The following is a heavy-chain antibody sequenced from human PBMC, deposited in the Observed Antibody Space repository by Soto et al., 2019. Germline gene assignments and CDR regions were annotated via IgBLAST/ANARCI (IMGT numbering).Heavy chain of an antibody. V-gene: IGHV4-31*03. CDR1: GDSISSRGFY. J-gene: IGHJ4*02. Sequence: SETLSLTCPVSGDSISSRGFYWNWRRHLPGKGLEWIGYISYSGATYYNPSLKSRLTISMDTSNNHFSLNLTSVTAADTAVYYCARQSTMTGNYYFDYWGPGTLVTV. D-gene: IGHD3-9*01. CDR3: ARQSTMTGNYYFDY. CDR2: ISYSGAT.